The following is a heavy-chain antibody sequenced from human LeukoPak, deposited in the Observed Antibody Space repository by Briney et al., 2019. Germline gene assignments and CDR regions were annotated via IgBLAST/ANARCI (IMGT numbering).Heavy chain of an antibody. CDR1: GYTFTDYD. CDR2: MNPNSDNT. CDR3: TRGRKWFGGLLRDY. J-gene: IGHJ4*02. V-gene: IGHV1-8*01. D-gene: IGHD3-10*01. Sequence: GASVKVSCKASGYTFTDYDINWVRQATGQGLEWMGWMNPNSDNTGYAQKFQGRVTMTKNTSINTAYLELDSLTSEDTAVYYCTRGRKWFGGLLRDYWGQGTLVTVSS.